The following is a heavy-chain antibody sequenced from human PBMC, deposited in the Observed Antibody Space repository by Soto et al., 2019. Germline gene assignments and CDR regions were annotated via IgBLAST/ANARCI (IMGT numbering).Heavy chain of an antibody. Sequence: PSETLSLTCNVYGGSLSGYYWTWIRQSPGKGLEWIGEINHTGSTDYNPSLKSRVTISVDTSKNQFSLKLSSVTAADTAVYYCARDRMLKTLDYWGQGTLVTVSS. D-gene: IGHD3-10*02. V-gene: IGHV4-34*01. CDR1: GGSLSGYY. J-gene: IGHJ4*02. CDR3: ARDRMLKTLDY. CDR2: INHTGST.